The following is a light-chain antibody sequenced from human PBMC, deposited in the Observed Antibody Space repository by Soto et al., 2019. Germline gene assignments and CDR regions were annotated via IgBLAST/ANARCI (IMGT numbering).Light chain of an antibody. CDR3: QQYKIWCLF. Sequence: ILMTQSPATLSVFPGERVTLSCRASQTVSINLAWYQQKPGQAPRLLIYCASTWTTDIPSRFSGSGSGTEFTLTISSLQSEDCAFYYCQQYKIWCLFFGRGAKGEFK. CDR1: QTVSIN. J-gene: IGKJ4*01. V-gene: IGKV3-15*01. CDR2: CAS.